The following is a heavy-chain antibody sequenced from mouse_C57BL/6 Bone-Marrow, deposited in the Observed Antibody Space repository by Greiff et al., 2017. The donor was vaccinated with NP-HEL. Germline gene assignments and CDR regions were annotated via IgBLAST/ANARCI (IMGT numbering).Heavy chain of an antibody. CDR2: RRNKANDYTT. CDR1: GFTFSDFY. V-gene: IGHV7-1*01. CDR3: ARDAWSFYDYDEGGAMDY. J-gene: IGHJ4*01. D-gene: IGHD2-4*01. Sequence: EVKLVESGGGLVQSGRSLRLSCATSGFTFSDFYMEWVRQAPGKGLEWIAARRNKANDYTTEYSASVKGRFIVSRDTSQSILYLQMNALRAEDTAIYYCARDAWSFYDYDEGGAMDYWGQGTSVTVSS.